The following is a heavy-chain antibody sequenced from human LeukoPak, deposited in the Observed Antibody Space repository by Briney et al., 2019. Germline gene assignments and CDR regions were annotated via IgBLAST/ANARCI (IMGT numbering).Heavy chain of an antibody. V-gene: IGHV1-18*01. CDR2: ISANNGDT. CDR1: GYTFTNYG. J-gene: IGHJ4*02. D-gene: IGHD3-22*01. Sequence: GASVKVSCKASGYTFTNYGITWVRQAPGQGLEWMGWISANNGDTNYAQKVQGRVTMTTDTSTNTAYMELRSLRSDDTAVYYCARGSKDNSDYYARVWGQGTLVTVSS. CDR3: ARGSKDNSDYYARV.